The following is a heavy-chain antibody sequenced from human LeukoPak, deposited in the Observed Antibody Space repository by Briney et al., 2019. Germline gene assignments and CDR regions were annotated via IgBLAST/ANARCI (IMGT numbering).Heavy chain of an antibody. D-gene: IGHD6-6*01. V-gene: IGHV3-9*01. CDR1: GFTFDDYA. CDR2: ISWNSGSI. J-gene: IGHJ4*02. Sequence: GGSLRLSCAASGFTFDDYAMHWVRQAPGKGLEWVSGISWNSGSIGYADSVKGRFTISRDSARKSLYLQMNSLRAEDTALYYCAKVGLGSSAFYFDYWDQGTLVTVSS. CDR3: AKVGLGSSAFYFDY.